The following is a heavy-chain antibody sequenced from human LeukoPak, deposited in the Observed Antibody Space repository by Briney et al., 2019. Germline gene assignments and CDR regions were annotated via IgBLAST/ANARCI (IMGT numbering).Heavy chain of an antibody. Sequence: GGSLRLSCVLSTFTKAWMNWVRQAPGQGLEWVGRVKNRGDGMATDYAAPVKGRFIISRDDPKKTVYLQMDSLKTEDTAVYFCTTEYFGGFEYWGQGTLVTVSS. V-gene: IGHV3-15*07. CDR1: TFTKAW. J-gene: IGHJ4*02. CDR2: VKNRGDGMAT. D-gene: IGHD3-16*01. CDR3: TTEYFGGFEY.